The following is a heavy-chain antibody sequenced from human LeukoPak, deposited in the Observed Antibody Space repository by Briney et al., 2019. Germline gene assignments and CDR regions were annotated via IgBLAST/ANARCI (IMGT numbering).Heavy chain of an antibody. CDR3: ASLLTPYHGSGGGGMDV. J-gene: IGHJ6*02. CDR2: ISGDGSGT. V-gene: IGHV3-74*01. CDR1: GFTFSSYW. Sequence: GGSLRLSCAASGFTFSSYWLHWVRQAPGKGLVWVSRISGDGSGTSYADSVKGRFTISRDNAKDTLYLQMTSLRVEDTAVYSCASLLTPYHGSGGGGMDVWGQGTTVTVSS. D-gene: IGHD3-10*01.